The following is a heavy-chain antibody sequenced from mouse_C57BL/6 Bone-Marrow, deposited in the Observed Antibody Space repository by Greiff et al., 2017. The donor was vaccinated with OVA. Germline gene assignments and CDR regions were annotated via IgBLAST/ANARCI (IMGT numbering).Heavy chain of an antibody. V-gene: IGHV1-19*01. CDR1: GYTFTDYY. Sequence: EVQLQQSGPVLVKPGASVKMSCKASGYTFTDYYMNWVKQSHGKSLEWIGVINPYNGGTSYNQKFKGKATLTVDKSSSTAYMELNSLTSEDSAVYYCAIYYDYDTEVHFDYWGQGTTLTVSS. CDR3: AIYYDYDTEVHFDY. D-gene: IGHD2-4*01. CDR2: INPYNGGT. J-gene: IGHJ2*01.